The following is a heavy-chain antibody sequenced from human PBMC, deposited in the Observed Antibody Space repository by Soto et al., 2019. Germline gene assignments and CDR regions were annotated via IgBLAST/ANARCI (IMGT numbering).Heavy chain of an antibody. J-gene: IGHJ4*02. V-gene: IGHV3-33*01. CDR3: AREDILTGNSIDY. CDR2: IWYDGSNK. CDR1: GFTFSSYG. Sequence: GGSLSLSCAASGFTFSSYGMHWVRQAPGKGLEWVAVIWYDGSNKYYADSVKGRFTISRDNSKNTLYLQMNSLRAEDTAVYYCAREDILTGNSIDYWGQGTLVTVSS. D-gene: IGHD3-9*01.